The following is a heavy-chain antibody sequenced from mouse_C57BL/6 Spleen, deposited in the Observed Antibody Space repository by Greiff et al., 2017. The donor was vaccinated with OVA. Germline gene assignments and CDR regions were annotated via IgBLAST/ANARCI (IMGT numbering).Heavy chain of an antibody. Sequence: EVMLVESGGGLVKPGGSLKLSCAASGFTFSDYGMHWVRQAPEKGLEWVAYISSGSSTIYYADTVKGRFTISRDNAKNTLFLQMTRLRSEDTAMYYCARGSSYWYFDVWGTGTTVTVSS. J-gene: IGHJ1*03. CDR2: ISSGSSTI. V-gene: IGHV5-17*01. CDR1: GFTFSDYG. D-gene: IGHD1-1*01. CDR3: ARGSSYWYFDV.